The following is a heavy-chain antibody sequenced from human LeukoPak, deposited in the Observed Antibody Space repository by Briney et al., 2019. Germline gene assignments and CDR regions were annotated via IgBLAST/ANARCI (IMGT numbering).Heavy chain of an antibody. CDR3: ASIADEEELPYPRPSRYYGMDV. CDR1: GGSFSVYY. Sequence: SETLSLTCAVYGGSFSVYYWSWIRQPPGKGLEWIGEINHSGSTNYNPSLKSRVTISVDTSKNQFSLKLSSVTAADTAVYYCASIADEEELPYPRPSRYYGMDVWGQGTTVTVSS. V-gene: IGHV4-34*01. D-gene: IGHD6-13*01. J-gene: IGHJ6*02. CDR2: INHSGST.